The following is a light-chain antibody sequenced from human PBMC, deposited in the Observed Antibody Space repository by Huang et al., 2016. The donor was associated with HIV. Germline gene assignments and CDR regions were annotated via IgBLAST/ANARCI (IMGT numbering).Light chain of an antibody. CDR2: DAS. J-gene: IGKJ1*01. CDR1: EGISRY. V-gene: IGKV1-9*01. CDR3: QQLNDYPWT. Sequence: IQLSQSPFSLSAAVGERVTITCRASEGISRYLAWYQQKSWKAPKFLIYDASTVQSGFPSRFSGSGSGTDFTLTISSLQPEDFATYYCQQLNDYPWTFGQGTNVEIK.